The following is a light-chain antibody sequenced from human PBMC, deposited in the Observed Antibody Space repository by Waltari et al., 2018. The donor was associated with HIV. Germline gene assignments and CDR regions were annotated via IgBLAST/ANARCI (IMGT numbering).Light chain of an antibody. CDR3: QVFENSRDQA. Sequence: YVLTQPPSVSVAPGKTATITCWGNNIGANHVHWYQQKSGQAPVLVIYDDKLRPSGIPARISGSNSGGTATLTISGVEVGDEAEYYCQVFENSRDQAFGTGTKVTVL. V-gene: IGLV3-21*01. CDR1: NIGANH. J-gene: IGLJ1*01. CDR2: DDK.